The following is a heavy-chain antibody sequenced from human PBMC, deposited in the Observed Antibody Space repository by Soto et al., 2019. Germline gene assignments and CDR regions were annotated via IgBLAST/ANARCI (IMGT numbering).Heavy chain of an antibody. CDR2: IWYDGSNK. D-gene: IGHD4-17*01. Sequence: GGSLRLSCAASGFTFSSYGMHWVRQAPGKGLEWVAVIWYDGSNKYYADSVKGRFTISRDNSKNTLYLQMNSLRAEDTAVYYCARDQAFSVTPYFDYWGQGTLVTVSS. CDR3: ARDQAFSVTPYFDY. V-gene: IGHV3-33*01. CDR1: GFTFSSYG. J-gene: IGHJ4*02.